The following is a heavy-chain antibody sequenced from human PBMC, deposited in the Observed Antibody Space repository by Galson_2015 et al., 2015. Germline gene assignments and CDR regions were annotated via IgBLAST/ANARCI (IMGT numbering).Heavy chain of an antibody. J-gene: IGHJ6*03. CDR2: ISSSGSTI. CDR3: ARDRLRWLREDYYMDV. D-gene: IGHD5-12*01. CDR1: GFKFSDHY. Sequence: SLRLSCAASGFKFSDHYMNWVRHAPGKGLEWLSYISSSGSTIYYADSVKGRFTISRDNAKNSLFLQMDSVRAEDTAVYYCARDRLRWLREDYYMDVWGKGIMVTVS. V-gene: IGHV3-11*01.